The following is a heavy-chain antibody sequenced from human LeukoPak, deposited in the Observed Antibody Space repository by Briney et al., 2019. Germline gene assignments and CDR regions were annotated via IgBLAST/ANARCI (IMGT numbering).Heavy chain of an antibody. CDR2: IYYSGST. Sequence: SETLSLTCTVSGGSISSSSYYWGWIRQPPGKGLEWIGSIYYSGSTYYNPSLKSRVTISVDTSKNQFSLKLSSVTAADTAVYYYARHPRSGYSDYWGQGTLVTVSS. CDR3: ARHPRSGYSDY. D-gene: IGHD3-22*01. V-gene: IGHV4-39*01. J-gene: IGHJ4*02. CDR1: GGSISSSSYY.